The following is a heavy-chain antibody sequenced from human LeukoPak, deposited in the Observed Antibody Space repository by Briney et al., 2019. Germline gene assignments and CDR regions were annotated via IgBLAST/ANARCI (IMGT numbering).Heavy chain of an antibody. Sequence: PGGSLRLSCAASGFTFTNYGMHWVRQAPGKGLEWVSAISGSGGSTYYADSVKGRFTISRDNSKNTLYLQMNGLRAEDTAVYYCAKVGYYDILTGYYNVHYYMDVWGKGTTVTISS. J-gene: IGHJ6*03. D-gene: IGHD3-9*01. V-gene: IGHV3-23*01. CDR1: GFTFTNYG. CDR3: AKVGYYDILTGYYNVHYYMDV. CDR2: ISGSGGST.